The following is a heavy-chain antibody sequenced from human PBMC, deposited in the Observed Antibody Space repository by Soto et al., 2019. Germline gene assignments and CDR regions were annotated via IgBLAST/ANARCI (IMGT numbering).Heavy chain of an antibody. Sequence: SETLSLTCTVSGGSITNSYWSWIRQPPGKGLEWIGFCHDSGSTNYNPSLKSRVTISLDTSKNQFSLKLASVTAADTAVYYCAKGGFSSCSLDPWGQVTLVTVSS. V-gene: IGHV4-59*01. D-gene: IGHD6-13*01. CDR3: AKGGFSSCSLDP. CDR1: GGSITNSY. CDR2: CHDSGST. J-gene: IGHJ5*02.